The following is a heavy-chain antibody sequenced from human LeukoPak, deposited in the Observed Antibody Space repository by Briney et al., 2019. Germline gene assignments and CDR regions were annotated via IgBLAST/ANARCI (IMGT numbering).Heavy chain of an antibody. CDR3: AKWGDYDILTGYYVPDY. CDR1: GFTFTNYA. D-gene: IGHD3-9*01. V-gene: IGHV3-23*01. Sequence: LTGTSLRLSCVAPGFTFTNYAMSWVRQAPGKGLEWLSAITGSDGTSHYADSVKGRSTISRDNSKNTLYLKVSSMRAEETAVYYCAKWGDYDILTGYYVPDYWGQGTLVTVSS. J-gene: IGHJ4*02. CDR2: ITGSDGTS.